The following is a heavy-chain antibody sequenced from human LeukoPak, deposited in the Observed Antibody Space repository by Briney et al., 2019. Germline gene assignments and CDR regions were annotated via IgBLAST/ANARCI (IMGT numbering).Heavy chain of an antibody. J-gene: IGHJ4*02. Sequence: GGSLRLSCAASGFTFSSYWMHWVRQAPGKRLVWVSRINSDGSSTSYADSVKGRFTISRDNAKNTLYLQMNSLRAEDTAVYYCARDGYYYDSSGYYLDFDYWGQGTLVTVSS. CDR1: GFTFSSYW. CDR3: ARDGYYYDSSGYYLDFDY. D-gene: IGHD3-22*01. V-gene: IGHV3-74*01. CDR2: INSDGSST.